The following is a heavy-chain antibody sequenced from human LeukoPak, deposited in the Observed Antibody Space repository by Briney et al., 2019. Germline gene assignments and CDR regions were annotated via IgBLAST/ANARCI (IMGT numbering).Heavy chain of an antibody. J-gene: IGHJ3*02. Sequence: GGSLRLSCAASGFTFSSYSMNWVRQAPGKGLEWVSSISSGSNYIYYADSVKGRFTISRDNAKNSLYLQMNSLRAEDTAVYYCARDPGATQAFDIWGQGTMVTVSS. CDR2: ISSGSNYI. D-gene: IGHD1-26*01. V-gene: IGHV3-21*01. CDR1: GFTFSSYS. CDR3: ARDPGATQAFDI.